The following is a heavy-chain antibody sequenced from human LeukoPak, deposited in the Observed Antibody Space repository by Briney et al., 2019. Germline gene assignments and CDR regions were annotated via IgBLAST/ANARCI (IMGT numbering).Heavy chain of an antibody. CDR2: ISTYNGNT. CDR1: GYXFTSYS. Sequence: ASVKVSCKASGYXFTSYSLNWVRQAPGQGLEWMGWISTYNGNTNYAEQLQGRVTMTTDTSTSTPYMELRNLRSDDTAVYYCAKDRWRDGSSSFDNWGQGTLVTVSS. CDR3: AKDRWRDGSSSFDN. D-gene: IGHD6-6*01. J-gene: IGHJ4*02. V-gene: IGHV1-18*01.